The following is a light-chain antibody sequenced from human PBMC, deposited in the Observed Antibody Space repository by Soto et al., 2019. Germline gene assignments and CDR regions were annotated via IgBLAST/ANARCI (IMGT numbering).Light chain of an antibody. CDR2: EVS. Sequence: QSDLNNPVYVYGSPGQSLTISCTGTSSYVGGYNYVSWYQQHPGKAPKLMIYEVSNRPSGVSNRFSGSKSGNTASLTISGLQAEDEADYYCSSYTSSSTLVFVGGTQLTV. CDR3: SSYTSSSTLV. V-gene: IGLV2-14*01. CDR1: SSYVGGYNY. J-gene: IGLJ2*01.